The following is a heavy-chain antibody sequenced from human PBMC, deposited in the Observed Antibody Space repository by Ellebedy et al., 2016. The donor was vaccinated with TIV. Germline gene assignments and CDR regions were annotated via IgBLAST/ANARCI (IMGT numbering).Heavy chain of an antibody. CDR2: INHSGST. V-gene: IGHV4-34*01. J-gene: IGHJ2*01. CDR3: ARGQGSPPDWYFDL. CDR1: GGSFSGYY. D-gene: IGHD3-10*01. Sequence: SETLSLTXAVYGGSFSGYYWSWIRQPPGKGLEWIGEINHSGSTNYNPSLKSRATISVDTSKNQFSLKLSSVTAADTAVYYCARGQGSPPDWYFDLWGRGTLVTVSS.